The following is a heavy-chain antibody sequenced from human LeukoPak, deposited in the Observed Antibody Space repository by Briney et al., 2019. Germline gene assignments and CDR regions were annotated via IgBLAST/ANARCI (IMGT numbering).Heavy chain of an antibody. Sequence: GGSLRLSCAASGFTFSSYSMNWVRQAPGKGLEWVSSTSSSSSYIYYADSVMGRFTISRDNAKNSLYLQMNSLRAEDTAVYYCARGGKWSPRDRFDPWGQGTLVTVSS. J-gene: IGHJ5*02. D-gene: IGHD2-8*01. CDR1: GFTFSSYS. CDR2: TSSSSSYI. CDR3: ARGGKWSPRDRFDP. V-gene: IGHV3-21*01.